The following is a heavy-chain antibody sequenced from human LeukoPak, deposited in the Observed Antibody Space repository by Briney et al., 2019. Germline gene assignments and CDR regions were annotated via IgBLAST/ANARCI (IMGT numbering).Heavy chain of an antibody. Sequence: SETLSLTCTVSGGSISSSTYYWGWIRQPPGKGLEWIGSIYYSGSTYYNPSLKSRVTISVDTSKNQFSLKLSSVTAADTAVYYCAGHRRNCDTVTCEFSWFDPWGQGALVTVSS. CDR2: IYYSGST. CDR3: AGHRRNCDTVTCEFSWFDP. V-gene: IGHV4-39*01. D-gene: IGHD2/OR15-2a*01. CDR1: GGSISSSTYY. J-gene: IGHJ5*02.